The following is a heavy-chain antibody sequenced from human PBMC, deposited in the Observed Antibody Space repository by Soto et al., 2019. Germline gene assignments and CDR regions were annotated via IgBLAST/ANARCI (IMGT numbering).Heavy chain of an antibody. CDR1: GYTFTSYG. Sequence: ASVKVSCKASGYTFTSYGISWVRQAPGQGLEWMGWISAYNGNTNYAQKLQGRVTMTTDTSTSTAYMELRSLRSDDTAVYYCARPNTIFGVVTSFGYWGQGTLVTVSS. D-gene: IGHD3-3*01. V-gene: IGHV1-18*04. CDR3: ARPNTIFGVVTSFGY. J-gene: IGHJ4*02. CDR2: ISAYNGNT.